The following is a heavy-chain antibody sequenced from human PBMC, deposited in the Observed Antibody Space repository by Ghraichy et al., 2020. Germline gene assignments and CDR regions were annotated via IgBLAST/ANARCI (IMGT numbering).Heavy chain of an antibody. CDR2: ISGSGGTT. CDR1: GFTFRNYA. V-gene: IGHV3-23*01. D-gene: IGHD1-26*01. J-gene: IGHJ2*01. Sequence: GGSLRLSCAASGFTFRNYAMSWVRQAPGKGLEWVSAISGSGGTTYYADSVRGRFTISRDNSKDTLYLQMNSLRAEDTAVYYCARDPGMPGWYFDLWGRGTLVTVYS. CDR3: ARDPGMPGWYFDL.